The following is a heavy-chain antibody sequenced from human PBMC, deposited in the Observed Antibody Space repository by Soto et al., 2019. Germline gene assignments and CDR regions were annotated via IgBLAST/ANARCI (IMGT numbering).Heavy chain of an antibody. D-gene: IGHD3-22*01. CDR2: ISSSGST. J-gene: IGHJ4*02. Sequence: SETLSLTCTVSGGSIRGGDFYWTWIRQPPGKGLEWIGYISSSGSTSYNPSVKSRVTISRDTSKNQFSLKLSSVTAADTAVYYCARDGGYDYDDSSGHYPYWGQGTPVTVSS. CDR1: GGSIRGGDFY. CDR3: ARDGGYDYDDSSGHYPY. V-gene: IGHV4-30-4*01.